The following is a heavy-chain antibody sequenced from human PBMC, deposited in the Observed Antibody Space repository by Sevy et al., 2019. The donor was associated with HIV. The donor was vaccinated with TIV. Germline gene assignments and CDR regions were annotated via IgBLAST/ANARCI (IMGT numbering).Heavy chain of an antibody. V-gene: IGHV3-23*01. CDR1: GFTFNIYS. J-gene: IGHJ4*02. CDR2: LSFGCGKI. CDR3: ARAGCTKPIDY. Sequence: GGSLRLSCAASGFTFNIYSMSWVRQTPGKGLEWVATLSFGCGKINHADSVKGRFTMSRDDSKNVVYLQMNNLRVEDTAIYYCARAGCTKPIDYWGQGTLVTVSS. D-gene: IGHD2-8*01.